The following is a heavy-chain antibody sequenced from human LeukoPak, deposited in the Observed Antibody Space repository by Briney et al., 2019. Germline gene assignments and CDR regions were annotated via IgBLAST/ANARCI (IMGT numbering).Heavy chain of an antibody. CDR2: IRSDGSKT. CDR1: GFSFYMFD. V-gene: IGHV3-30*02. CDR3: ANSKGYSDDY. D-gene: IGHD3-22*01. Sequence: GGSLRLSCSTSGFSFYMFDMYWVRQAPGKGLEWVAFIRSDGSKTNYADSVKGRFTIYRDNSKNTLFLQMNRLRTEDTSTYYCANSKGYSDDYWGQGTLVTVSS. J-gene: IGHJ4*02.